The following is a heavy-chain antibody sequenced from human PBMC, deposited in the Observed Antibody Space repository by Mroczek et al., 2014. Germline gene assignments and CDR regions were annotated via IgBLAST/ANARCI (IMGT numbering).Heavy chain of an antibody. Sequence: VQLVETGGGMVQPGRSLRLSCAVSGFIFSNSPMHWVRQAPGKGLEWVAVISYDGSNTYFADSVKGRFTISRDNSRNTLSLEMNSLRSEDTALYYCASADSSGYXSSFDYWGQGTLVTVSS. CDR2: ISYDGSNT. D-gene: IGHD3-22*01. J-gene: IGHJ4*02. CDR1: GFIFSNSP. CDR3: ASADSSGYXSSFDY. V-gene: IGHV3-30-3*01.